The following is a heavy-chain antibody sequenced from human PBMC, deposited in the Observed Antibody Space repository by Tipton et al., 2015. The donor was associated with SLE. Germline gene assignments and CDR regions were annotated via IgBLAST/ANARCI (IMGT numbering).Heavy chain of an antibody. J-gene: IGHJ4*02. D-gene: IGHD6-13*01. CDR1: GFSFSDYY. CDR2: ISGSGGDM. V-gene: IGHV3-11*04. Sequence: GSLRLSCAGSGFSFSDYYMSWIRQAPGKGLEWVSYISGSGGDMSYADSVRGRFTISRDNAKNSLYLQMNSLRAEDTGVYYCARDVEFTSWYDYWGQGTLVTVSS. CDR3: ARDVEFTSWYDY.